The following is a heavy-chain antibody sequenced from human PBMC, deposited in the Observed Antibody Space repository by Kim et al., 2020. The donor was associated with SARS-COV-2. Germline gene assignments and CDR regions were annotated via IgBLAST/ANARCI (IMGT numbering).Heavy chain of an antibody. Sequence: GGSLRLSCAASGFTFSSYGMHWVRQAPGKGLEWVAVIWYDGSNKYYADSVKGRFTISRDNSKNTLYLQMNSLRAEDTAVYYCARDLSVVPAAITIHYDILTGYYGPEDSYGMDVWGQGTTVTVSS. V-gene: IGHV3-33*01. CDR2: IWYDGSNK. CDR3: ARDLSVVPAAITIHYDILTGYYGPEDSYGMDV. D-gene: IGHD3-9*01. J-gene: IGHJ6*02. CDR1: GFTFSSYG.